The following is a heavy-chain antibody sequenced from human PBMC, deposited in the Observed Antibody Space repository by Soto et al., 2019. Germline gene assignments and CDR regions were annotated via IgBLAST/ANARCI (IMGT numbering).Heavy chain of an antibody. D-gene: IGHD3-10*01. CDR3: ARGREWFGP. J-gene: IGHJ5*02. Sequence: QVQLVQSGAEVKKPGSSVKVSCKVSGGTFSDYTITWVRQAPGQGLEWMGRVVLLLNIINYAPKFHGRVTIPADKSASTVYMDLTSLTSEDTAVYYCARGREWFGPWGQGTLVTVSA. CDR1: GGTFSDYT. V-gene: IGHV1-69*02. CDR2: VVLLLNII.